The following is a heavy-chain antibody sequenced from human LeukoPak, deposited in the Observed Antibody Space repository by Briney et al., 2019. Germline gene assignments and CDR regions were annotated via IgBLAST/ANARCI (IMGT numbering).Heavy chain of an antibody. CDR2: SNSDGSST. CDR3: ARGYSYGLFDY. Sequence: PGGSLRLSCAASGFTFSSYWMHWVRQAPGKGLVWVSRSNSDGSSTSYADSVKGRFTISRDNAKNTLYLQMNSLRAEDTAVYYCARGYSYGLFDYWGQGTLVTVSS. J-gene: IGHJ4*02. CDR1: GFTFSSYW. D-gene: IGHD5-18*01. V-gene: IGHV3-74*01.